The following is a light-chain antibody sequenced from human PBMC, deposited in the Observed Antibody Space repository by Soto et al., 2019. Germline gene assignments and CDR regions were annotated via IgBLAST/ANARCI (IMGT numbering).Light chain of an antibody. J-gene: IGKJ1*01. CDR3: QQYTNWPPWT. CDR1: QGVSSN. V-gene: IGKV3-15*01. Sequence: EIVMTQSPATLAVSPGERATLSCRASQGVSSNLAWYQQKPGQAPRLLIYDVSTRASDIPARFSGSVSGTEFTLTISSLQSEDFAVYYCQQYTNWPPWTCGQGTKVEIK. CDR2: DVS.